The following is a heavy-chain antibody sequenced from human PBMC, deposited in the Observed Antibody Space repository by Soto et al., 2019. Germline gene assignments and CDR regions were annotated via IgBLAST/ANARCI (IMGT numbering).Heavy chain of an antibody. Sequence: TLSLSCTVSGGSISSGCYYWSWIRQHPGKVLEWIGYIYYSGSTYYNPSLKSRVTISVDTSKNQFSLKLSSVTAADTAVYYCARLGYCSGGSCYPAGNWFDTWGQGTLVTVSS. CDR2: IYYSGST. D-gene: IGHD2-15*01. V-gene: IGHV4-31*03. CDR3: ARLGYCSGGSCYPAGNWFDT. CDR1: GGSISSGCYY. J-gene: IGHJ5*02.